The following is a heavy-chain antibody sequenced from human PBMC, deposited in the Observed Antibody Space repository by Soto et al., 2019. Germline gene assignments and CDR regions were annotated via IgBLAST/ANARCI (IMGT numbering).Heavy chain of an antibody. CDR3: ARLMGITVIVVVIQLSWFDP. CDR2: IYYSGST. Sequence: ETLSLTCTVSGGSISSSSYYWGWIRQPPGKGLEWIGSIYYSGSTYYNPSLKSRVTISVDTSKNQFSLKLSSVTAADTAVYYCARLMGITVIVVVIQLSWFDPWGQGTLVTVSS. CDR1: GGSISSSSYY. V-gene: IGHV4-39*01. J-gene: IGHJ5*02. D-gene: IGHD3-22*01.